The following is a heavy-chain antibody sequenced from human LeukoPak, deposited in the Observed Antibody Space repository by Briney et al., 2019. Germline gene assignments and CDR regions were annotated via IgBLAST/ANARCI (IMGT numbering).Heavy chain of an antibody. CDR1: GFTFSSYG. Sequence: HPGGSLRLSCAASGFTFSSYGMHWVRQAPGKGLEWVSAISDSGGSTYYADSVKGRFTISRDNSKNTLYLQMNSLRAEDTAVYYCAKDLARGWPPYYYYGMDVWGQGTTVTVSS. V-gene: IGHV3-23*01. D-gene: IGHD6-19*01. CDR2: ISDSGGST. J-gene: IGHJ6*02. CDR3: AKDLARGWPPYYYYGMDV.